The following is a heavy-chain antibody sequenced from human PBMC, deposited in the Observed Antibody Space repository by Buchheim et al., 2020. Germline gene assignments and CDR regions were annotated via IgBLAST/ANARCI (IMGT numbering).Heavy chain of an antibody. CDR1: GGSISPDY. Sequence: QVQLQESGPGLVKPSETLSLTCTVSGGSISPDYWTWIRQPPGKGLEWIGYVYYSGTTNYNPSLKSRVTISSDTSKNQCSLKLSSVTAADTAVYYCARLRGWRYGMDLWGQGTT. V-gene: IGHV4-59*08. D-gene: IGHD6-19*01. CDR2: VYYSGTT. J-gene: IGHJ6*02. CDR3: ARLRGWRYGMDL.